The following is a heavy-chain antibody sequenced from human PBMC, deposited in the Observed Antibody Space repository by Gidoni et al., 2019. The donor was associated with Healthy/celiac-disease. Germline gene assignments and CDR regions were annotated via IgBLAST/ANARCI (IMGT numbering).Heavy chain of an antibody. J-gene: IGHJ3*02. CDR1: GGSFSGYY. Sequence: QVQLQQWGAGLLKPSETLSLTCAVHGGSFSGYYWSWIRQPPGKGLEWIGEINHSGSTNYNPSLKSRVTISVDTSKNQFSLKLSSVTAADTAVYYCARERITMIVDAFDIWGQGTMVTVSS. D-gene: IGHD3-22*01. V-gene: IGHV4-34*01. CDR2: INHSGST. CDR3: ARERITMIVDAFDI.